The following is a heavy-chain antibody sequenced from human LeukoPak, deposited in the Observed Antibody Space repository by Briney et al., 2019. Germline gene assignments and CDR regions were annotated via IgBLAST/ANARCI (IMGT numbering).Heavy chain of an antibody. CDR3: AKGGARYYYGSGAFDY. CDR2: ISSSGSTI. J-gene: IGHJ4*02. CDR1: GFTFSDYY. Sequence: TGGSLRLSCAASGFTFSDYYMSWIRQAPGKGLEWVSYISSSGSTIYYADSVKGRFTISRDNSKNTLYLQMNSLRAEDTAVYYCAKGGARYYYGSGAFDYWGQGTLVTVSS. V-gene: IGHV3-11*01. D-gene: IGHD3-10*01.